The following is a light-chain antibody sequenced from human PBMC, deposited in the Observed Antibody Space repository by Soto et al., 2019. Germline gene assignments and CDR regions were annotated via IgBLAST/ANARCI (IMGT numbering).Light chain of an antibody. CDR2: EVT. V-gene: IGLV2-8*01. CDR1: SSDVGGYNY. Sequence: QSALSQPPSASGSPGQSVTISCTGTSSDVGGYNYVSWYQHHPGKAPKLMIYEVTKRPSGVPDRFSGSKSGNTAYLTVSGLQAEDDSDYYCSSYAGSNNVVFGGGTKLTVL. J-gene: IGLJ2*01. CDR3: SSYAGSNNVV.